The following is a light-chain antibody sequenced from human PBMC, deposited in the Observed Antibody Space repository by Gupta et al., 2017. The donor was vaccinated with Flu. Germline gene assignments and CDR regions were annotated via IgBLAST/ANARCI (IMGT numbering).Light chain of an antibody. CDR2: AAS. V-gene: IGKV1D-16*01. CDR3: QQYHSFPLT. Sequence: DIQMTQSPSSLSASVGDIVTITCRASQDIRTWLAWYQQKTEKAHKYLTYAASHLTSGVTSRFSGGGSGTDFTLTLSSLQPEDFATYYWQQYHSFPLTFGGGTKVAIK. J-gene: IGKJ4*01. CDR1: QDIRTW.